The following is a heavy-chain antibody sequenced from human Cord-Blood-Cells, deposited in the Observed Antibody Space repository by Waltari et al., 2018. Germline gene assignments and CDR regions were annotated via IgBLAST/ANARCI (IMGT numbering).Heavy chain of an antibody. CDR2: IKKDGSEK. CDR1: GFTFSSYW. Sequence: EVQLVESGGGLVQPGGSLRLSCAASGFTFSSYWVSWVRQAPGKELGGVGEIKKDGSEKSNVDQVKGRSTISRDDAKNSLSLQMNSLRAEDTAVYYCAGMHVDTAMDFDLWGRGTLVTVSS. V-gene: IGHV3-7*02. D-gene: IGHD5-18*01. J-gene: IGHJ2*01. CDR3: AGMHVDTAMDFDL.